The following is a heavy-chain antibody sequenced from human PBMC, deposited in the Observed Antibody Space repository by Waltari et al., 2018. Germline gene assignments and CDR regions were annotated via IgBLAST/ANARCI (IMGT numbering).Heavy chain of an antibody. V-gene: IGHV1-8*01. J-gene: IGHJ6*03. CDR3: ARTYYDFWTGSYWVHYFDD. CDR1: GYNFNNYD. CDR2: MNPDSGNT. D-gene: IGHD3-3*01. Sequence: QVQLVQSGAEVKKPGASVQVSCKASGYNFNNYDISWVRQAAGQGLEWMGLMNPDSGNTGYAQRIQGRVTMTRNTSISTAYMELSSLRSEDTAVYYCARTYYDFWTGSYWVHYFDDWGKGTTVTVSS.